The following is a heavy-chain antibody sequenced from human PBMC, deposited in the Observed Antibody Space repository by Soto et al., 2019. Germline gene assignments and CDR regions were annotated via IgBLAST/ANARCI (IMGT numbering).Heavy chain of an antibody. Sequence: QVQLVQSGAEVKKPGSSVKVSCKASGGSLSNYGISWVRQAPGQGLEWMGGIIPVFGTANYAQKFQGRVTXXAXXSTSRVYMDVISLRSEDTAVYYRARGDATKIVVTTYYGMDVWGQGTTVTVSS. CDR2: IIPVFGTA. V-gene: IGHV1-69*12. CDR3: ARGDATKIVVTTYYGMDV. CDR1: GGSLSNYG. J-gene: IGHJ6*02. D-gene: IGHD4-17*01.